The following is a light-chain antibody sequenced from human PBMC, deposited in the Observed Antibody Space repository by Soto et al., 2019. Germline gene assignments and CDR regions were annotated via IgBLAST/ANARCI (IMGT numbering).Light chain of an antibody. CDR2: DVY. CDR3: CSYAGSSTFYV. J-gene: IGLJ1*01. V-gene: IGLV2-11*01. Sequence: QSVLTQPRSVSGSHGQSVTISCTGTSSDVGGSGYVSWYQQHPGKAPKLMIYDVYNRPSGVPDRFSGSKSGNTASLTISGLQAEDEAVYYCCSYAGSSTFYVFGTGTKLTVL. CDR1: SSDVGGSGY.